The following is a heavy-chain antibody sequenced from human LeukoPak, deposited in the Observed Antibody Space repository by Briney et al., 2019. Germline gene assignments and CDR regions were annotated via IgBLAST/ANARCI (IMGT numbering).Heavy chain of an antibody. D-gene: IGHD6-19*01. V-gene: IGHV3-30*04. CDR2: ISYDGSNK. CDR1: GFTFSSYA. Sequence: GGSLRLSCAASGFTFSSYAMHWVCQAPGKGLEWVAVISYDGSNKYYADSVKGRFTISRDNSKNTLYLQMNSLRAEDTAVYYCARRSSGWSYYFDYWGQGTLVTVSS. J-gene: IGHJ4*02. CDR3: ARRSSGWSYYFDY.